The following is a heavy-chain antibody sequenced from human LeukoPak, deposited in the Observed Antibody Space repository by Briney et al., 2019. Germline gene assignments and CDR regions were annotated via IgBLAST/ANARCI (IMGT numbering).Heavy chain of an antibody. V-gene: IGHV1-8*01. CDR2: MNPNSGNT. D-gene: IGHD5-12*01. CDR3: ARGALGYSGYLVDY. J-gene: IGHJ4*02. CDR1: ENTFTNYY. Sequence: ASVKVSCKASENTFTNYYMHWVRQATGQGLEWMGWMNPNSGNTGYAQKFQGRVTMTRNTSISTAYMELSSLRSEDTAVYYCARGALGYSGYLVDYWGQGTLVTVSS.